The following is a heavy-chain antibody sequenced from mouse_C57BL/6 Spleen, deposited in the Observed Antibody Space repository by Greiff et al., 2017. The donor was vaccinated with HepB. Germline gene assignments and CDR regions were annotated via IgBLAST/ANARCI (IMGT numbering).Heavy chain of an antibody. CDR3: AREKGYGPAWFAY. D-gene: IGHD1-1*02. J-gene: IGHJ3*01. V-gene: IGHV1-61*01. Sequence: VQLQQSGAELVRPGSSVKLSCKASGYTFTSYWMDWVKQRPGQGLEWIGNIYPSDSETHYNQKFKDKATLTVDKSSSTAYMQLSSLTSEDSAVYYCAREKGYGPAWFAYWGQGTLVTVSA. CDR1: GYTFTSYW. CDR2: IYPSDSET.